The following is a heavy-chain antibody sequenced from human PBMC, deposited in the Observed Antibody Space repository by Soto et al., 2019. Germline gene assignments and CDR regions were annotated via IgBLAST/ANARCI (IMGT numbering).Heavy chain of an antibody. V-gene: IGHV3-7*01. D-gene: IGHD1-1*01. J-gene: IGHJ6*03. CDR3: AMNAISLYV. CDR1: GFTYSRSW. Sequence: PGGSLRLSCAASGFTYSRSWMTWVRHAPGPGLGWVARIKQDGSETYYVDSGKGRFTISRENGKNSLFLQMNSLRADDTGVYYCAMNAISLYVRGKGPAVTVS. CDR2: IKQDGSET.